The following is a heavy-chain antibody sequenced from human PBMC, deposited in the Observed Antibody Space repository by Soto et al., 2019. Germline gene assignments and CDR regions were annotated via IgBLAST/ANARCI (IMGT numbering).Heavy chain of an antibody. D-gene: IGHD2-2*01. CDR1: GYTFTGYY. Sequence: GASVKVSCKASGYTFTGYYMHWVRQAPVQALEWMGWINPNSGGTNYAQKFQGRVTMTRDTSISTAYMELSRLRSDDTAVYYCAIPIVVVPAAMTEDYGMDVWGKGTTVTVSS. CDR3: AIPIVVVPAAMTEDYGMDV. J-gene: IGHJ6*04. CDR2: INPNSGGT. V-gene: IGHV1-2*02.